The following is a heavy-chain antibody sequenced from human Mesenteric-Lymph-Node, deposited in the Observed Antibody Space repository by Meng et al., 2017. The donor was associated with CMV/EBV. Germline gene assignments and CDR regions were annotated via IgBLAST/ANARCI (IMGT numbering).Heavy chain of an antibody. Sequence: GESLKISCAASGFTFSSYSMNWVRQAPGKGLEWVSYISSSSSTIYYADSVKGRFTISRDNAKNSLYLQMNSLRAEDTAVYYCARDFGVPAAKVVAYYYYYYGMDVWGQGTTVTVSS. J-gene: IGHJ6*02. V-gene: IGHV3-48*04. CDR3: ARDFGVPAAKVVAYYYYYYGMDV. CDR1: GFTFSSYS. CDR2: ISSSSSTI. D-gene: IGHD2-2*01.